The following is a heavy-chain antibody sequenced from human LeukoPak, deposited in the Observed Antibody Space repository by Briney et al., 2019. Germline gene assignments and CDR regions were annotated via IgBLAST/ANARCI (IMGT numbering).Heavy chain of an antibody. Sequence: GGPLRLSCVASGFIFSDYGMQWVRQAPGKGLEWVAIISYDGSVKYYGDSVRGRFTISRDNSKNTVYLQMDSLRADGTAVYYCARDRDLGVVTPWCDYWGQGVLVTVSS. J-gene: IGHJ4*02. D-gene: IGHD2-2*01. CDR3: ARDRDLGVVTPWCDY. V-gene: IGHV3-30*03. CDR2: ISYDGSVK. CDR1: GFIFSDYG.